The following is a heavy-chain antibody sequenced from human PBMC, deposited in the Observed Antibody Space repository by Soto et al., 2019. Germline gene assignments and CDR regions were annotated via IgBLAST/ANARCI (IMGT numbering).Heavy chain of an antibody. CDR1: GGTFSSYA. Sequence: SVKVSCKASGGTFSSYAISWVRQAPGQGREWMGGIIPIFGTANYAQKFQGRVTITADESTSTAYMELSSLRSEDTAIYYCAKGGSYYYDSSGYYANWGQGTLVTVSS. J-gene: IGHJ4*02. V-gene: IGHV1-69*13. CDR3: AKGGSYYYDSSGYYAN. D-gene: IGHD3-22*01. CDR2: IIPIFGTA.